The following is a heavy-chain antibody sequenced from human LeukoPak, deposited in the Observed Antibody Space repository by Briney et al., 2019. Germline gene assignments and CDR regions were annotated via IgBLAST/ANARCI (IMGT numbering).Heavy chain of an antibody. CDR1: GGSISSYY. CDR2: IYYTGST. J-gene: IGHJ4*02. V-gene: IGHV4-59*01. CDR3: ATGRAYSSVDY. D-gene: IGHD6-19*01. Sequence: SGTLSLTCTVSGGSISSYYWSWIRQPPGKGLEWIGCIYYTGSTNYNPSLKSRVIISVDTSKNQFSLKLSSVTAADTAVYYCATGRAYSSVDYWGQGTLVTVSS.